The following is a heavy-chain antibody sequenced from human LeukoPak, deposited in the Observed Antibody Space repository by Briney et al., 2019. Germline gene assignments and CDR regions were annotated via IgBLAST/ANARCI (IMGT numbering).Heavy chain of an antibody. CDR2: INHSGST. CDR3: ARVGVQIVVVPAATTQTTYYYYMDV. D-gene: IGHD2-2*01. CDR1: GGSFSGYY. V-gene: IGHV4-34*01. J-gene: IGHJ6*03. Sequence: SETLSLTCAVYGGSFSGYYWSWIRQPPGKGLEWIGEINHSGSTNYNPSLKSRVTISVDTSKNQFSLKLSSVTAADTAVYYCARVGVQIVVVPAATTQTTYYYYMDVWDKGTTVTVSS.